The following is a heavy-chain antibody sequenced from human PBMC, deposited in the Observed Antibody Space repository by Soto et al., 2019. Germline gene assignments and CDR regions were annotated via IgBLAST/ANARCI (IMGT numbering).Heavy chain of an antibody. J-gene: IGHJ4*02. D-gene: IGHD2-8*01. CDR2: ISYDGSNK. Sequence: GGSLRLSCAASGFTFSSYGMHWVRQAPGKGLEWVAVISYDGSNKYYADSVKGRFTISRDNSKNTLYLQMNSLRAEDTAVYYCAKPEWFSNYWGQGTLVTVSS. CDR1: GFTFSSYG. CDR3: AKPEWFSNY. V-gene: IGHV3-30*18.